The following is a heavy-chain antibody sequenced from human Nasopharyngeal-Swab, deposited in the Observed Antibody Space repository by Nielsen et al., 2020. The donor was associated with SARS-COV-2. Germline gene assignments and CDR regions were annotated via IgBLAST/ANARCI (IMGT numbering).Heavy chain of an antibody. J-gene: IGHJ2*01. CDR3: ARGSSSSFWYFDL. V-gene: IGHV3-21*01. D-gene: IGHD6-6*01. Sequence: GGSLRLSCAASGFTFSSYSMNWVRQAPGKGLEWVSSISSSSSYIYYADSAKGRFTISRDNAKNSLYLQMNSLRAEDTAVYYCARGSSSSFWYFDLWGRGTLVTVSS. CDR1: GFTFSSYS. CDR2: ISSSSSYI.